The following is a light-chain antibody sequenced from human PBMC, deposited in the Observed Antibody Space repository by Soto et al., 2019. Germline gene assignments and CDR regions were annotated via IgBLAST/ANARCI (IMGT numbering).Light chain of an antibody. J-gene: IGLJ1*01. CDR2: EVS. Sequence: QSALTQPRSVSGSPGQSVTISCTGTSSDVGGYKFVSWYQQHPGKAPKFMIYEVSKRPSGVPDRFSGSKSGNTAFLTISGLQAEDEADYYRCSYAGFYTSVFGTGTKVTVL. V-gene: IGLV2-11*01. CDR3: CSYAGFYTSV. CDR1: SSDVGGYKF.